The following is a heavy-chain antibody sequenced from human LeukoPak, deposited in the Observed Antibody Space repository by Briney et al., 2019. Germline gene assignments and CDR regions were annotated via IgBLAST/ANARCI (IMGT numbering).Heavy chain of an antibody. V-gene: IGHV6-1*01. CDR2: THYRSKWYN. Sequence: SQTLSLTCAISGDSVSSNSAAWNWIRQSPSRGLEWLGRTHYRSKWYNDYAVSVKSRITINPDTSKNQFSLQLNSVTPEDTAVYYCARELSRITGISGYFDYWGQGTLVTVSS. J-gene: IGHJ4*02. CDR1: GDSVSSNSAA. CDR3: ARELSRITGISGYFDY. D-gene: IGHD1-20*01.